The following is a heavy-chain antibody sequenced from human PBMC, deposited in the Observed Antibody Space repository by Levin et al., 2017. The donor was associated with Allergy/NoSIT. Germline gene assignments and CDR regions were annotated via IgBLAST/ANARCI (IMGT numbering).Heavy chain of an antibody. D-gene: IGHD6-13*01. J-gene: IGHJ6*03. CDR3: ARGSGDSSSWYSRYYYYMDV. CDR1: GYTFTSYY. Sequence: ASVKVSCKASGYTFTSYYMHWVRQAPGQGLEWMGIINPSGGSTSYAQKFQGRVTMTRDTSTSTVYMELSSLRSEDTAVYYCARGSGDSSSWYSRYYYYMDVWGKGTTVTVSS. V-gene: IGHV1-46*01. CDR2: INPSGGST.